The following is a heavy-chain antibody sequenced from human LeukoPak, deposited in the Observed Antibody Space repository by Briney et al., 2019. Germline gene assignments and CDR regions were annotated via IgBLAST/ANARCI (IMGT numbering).Heavy chain of an antibody. CDR1: GGTFSSYA. Sequence: SVKVSCKASGGTFSSYAMSWVRQAPGQGLEWMGGIIPIFGTANYAQKFQGRVTITTDESTSTAYMELSSLRSEDTAVYYCARDNYAGANWFDPWGQGTLVTVSS. CDR2: IIPIFGTA. D-gene: IGHD1-7*01. CDR3: ARDNYAGANWFDP. J-gene: IGHJ5*02. V-gene: IGHV1-69*05.